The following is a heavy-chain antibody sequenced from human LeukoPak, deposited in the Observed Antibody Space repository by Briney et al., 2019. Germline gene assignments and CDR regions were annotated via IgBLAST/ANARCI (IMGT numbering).Heavy chain of an antibody. CDR1: GGSFSGYY. D-gene: IGHD3-16*01. J-gene: IGHJ4*02. CDR3: ASAFGGVVDY. Sequence: SETLSLTCAVYGGSFSGYYWSWIRQPPGKGLEWIGEINHSGSTNYNPSLKSRVTISVDTSKNQFSLKLSSVTAADTAVYYCASAFGGVVDYWGQGTLVTVSS. V-gene: IGHV4-34*01. CDR2: INHSGST.